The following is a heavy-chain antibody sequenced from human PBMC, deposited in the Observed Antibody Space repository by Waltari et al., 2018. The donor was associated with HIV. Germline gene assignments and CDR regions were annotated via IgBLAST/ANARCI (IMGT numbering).Heavy chain of an antibody. D-gene: IGHD3-10*01. V-gene: IGHV1-3*01. Sequence: QVQLVQSGAEVKRAGASVRLSCQASGYTFSSHAVHWVRQAPGQSLAWMGWINAGKGDTKYSQKFQDRIIITRDTSATTAYMELSSLRFEDTAVYYCARGQGGSATYFFFYYMDVWGKGTTVSVS. CDR2: INAGKGDT. CDR3: ARGQGGSATYFFFYYMDV. CDR1: GYTFSSHA. J-gene: IGHJ6*03.